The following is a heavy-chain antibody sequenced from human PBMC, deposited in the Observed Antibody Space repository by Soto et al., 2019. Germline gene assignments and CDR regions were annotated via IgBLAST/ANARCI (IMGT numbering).Heavy chain of an antibody. Sequence: QVQLQESGPGLVKPSQTLSLTCTVSGGSISSGGYYWSWIRQHPGKGLEWIGYIYYSGSTYYNPSLKSRVTISVDTSKNLFSLKLSSVTAADTAVYYCARVRYCSGGSCYPRFDPWGQGTLVTVSS. D-gene: IGHD2-15*01. V-gene: IGHV4-31*03. CDR1: GGSISSGGYY. CDR3: ARVRYCSGGSCYPRFDP. J-gene: IGHJ5*02. CDR2: IYYSGST.